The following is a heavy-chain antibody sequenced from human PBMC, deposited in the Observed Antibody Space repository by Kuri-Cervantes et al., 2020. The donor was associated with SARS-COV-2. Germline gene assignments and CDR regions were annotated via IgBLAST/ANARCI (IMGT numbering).Heavy chain of an antibody. CDR3: AREDRYGGNLNWFDP. Sequence: GESLKISCAASGFTVSSNYMSWVRQAPGKGLEWVSVIYSGDSTYYADSVQGRFTISRDNSKNTLYLQMNSLRVEDTAVYYCAREDRYGGNLNWFDPWGQGTLVTVSS. CDR1: GFTVSSNY. J-gene: IGHJ5*02. D-gene: IGHD1-26*01. V-gene: IGHV3-53*01. CDR2: IYSGDST.